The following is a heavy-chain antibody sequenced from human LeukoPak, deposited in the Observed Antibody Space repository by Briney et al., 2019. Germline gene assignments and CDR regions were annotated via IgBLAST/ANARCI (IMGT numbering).Heavy chain of an antibody. CDR1: GGSFSGYY. V-gene: IGHV4-34*01. CDR3: ARASSGWSDFDH. D-gene: IGHD6-19*01. J-gene: IGHJ4*02. CDR2: INHSGST. Sequence: SETLSLTCAVYGGSFSGYYWSWIRQPPGKGLEWIGEINHSGSTNYNPSLKSRVTISVDTSKNQFSLKLSSVTAADTAVYYCARASSGWSDFDHWGQGTLVTVSS.